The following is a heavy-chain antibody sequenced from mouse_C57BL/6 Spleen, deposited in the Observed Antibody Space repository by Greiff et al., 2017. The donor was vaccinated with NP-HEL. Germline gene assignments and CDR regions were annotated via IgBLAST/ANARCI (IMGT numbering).Heavy chain of an antibody. CDR1: GFTFSDYY. Sequence: EVKVVESEGGLVQPGSSMKLSCTASGFTFSDYYMAWVRQVPEKGLEWVANINYDGSSTYYLDSLKSRFIISRDNAKNILYLQMSSLKSEDTATYYCARDLTGKGYFDYWGQGTTLTVSS. D-gene: IGHD4-1*01. CDR3: ARDLTGKGYFDY. V-gene: IGHV5-16*01. CDR2: INYDGSST. J-gene: IGHJ2*01.